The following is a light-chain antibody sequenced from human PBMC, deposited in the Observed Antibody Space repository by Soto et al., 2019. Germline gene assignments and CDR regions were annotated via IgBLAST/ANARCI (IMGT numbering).Light chain of an antibody. V-gene: IGKV3-15*01. J-gene: IGKJ2*01. CDR2: GAS. CDR1: QSVSSN. CDR3: QQYNDWPRA. Sequence: EIVMTQSPATLSVSPGEGVTLSCRASQSVSSNLAWYQQKPGQAPRLLIYGASTRAAGIPARFSGSGSGTEFTLTISGLQSEDFAVYYCQQYNDWPRAFGQGTKLEIK.